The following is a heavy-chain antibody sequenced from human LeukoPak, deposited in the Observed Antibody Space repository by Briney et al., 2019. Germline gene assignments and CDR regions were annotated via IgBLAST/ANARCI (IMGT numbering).Heavy chain of an antibody. D-gene: IGHD3-16*01. V-gene: IGHV1-69*04. J-gene: IGHJ4*02. Sequence: SVKVSCKVSGGTFSTYAITWVRQARGHGLEWVGRIVPFRDMTNYAQRFQDRVTIAADKSANIAYMELSSLISEDTAVYYSARGPYDGTYYFDDWGQGTLVTVSS. CDR2: IVPFRDMT. CDR1: GGTFSTYA. CDR3: ARGPYDGTYYFDD.